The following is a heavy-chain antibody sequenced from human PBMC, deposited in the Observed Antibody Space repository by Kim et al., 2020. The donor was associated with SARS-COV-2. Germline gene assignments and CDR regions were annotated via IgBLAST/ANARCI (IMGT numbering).Heavy chain of an antibody. CDR3: AKEYSSSPYYYYGMDV. J-gene: IGHJ6*02. V-gene: IGHV3-30-3*02. D-gene: IGHD6-6*01. CDR1: GFTFSTYA. CDR2: ISYDGSNK. Sequence: GGSLRLSCAASGFTFSTYAMHWVRQAPGKGLEWVAVISYDGSNKYYADSVTGRFTISRDNSKNTLYLQMNSLRAEDTAVYYCAKEYSSSPYYYYGMDVWGQGTTVTVSS.